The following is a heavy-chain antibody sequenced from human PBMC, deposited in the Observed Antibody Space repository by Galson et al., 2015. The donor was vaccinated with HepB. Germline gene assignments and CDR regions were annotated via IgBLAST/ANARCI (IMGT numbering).Heavy chain of an antibody. CDR1: GYTFTSYG. D-gene: IGHD6-13*01. Sequence: SVKVSCKASGYTFTSYGISWVRQAPGQGLEWIGWISAYNGNTNYAQKLQGRVTMTTDTSTSTAYMELRSLRSDDTAVYYCARDNPRPGYSSSWSFDWFDPWGQGTLVTVSS. CDR3: ARDNPRPGYSSSWSFDWFDP. V-gene: IGHV1-18*04. CDR2: ISAYNGNT. J-gene: IGHJ5*02.